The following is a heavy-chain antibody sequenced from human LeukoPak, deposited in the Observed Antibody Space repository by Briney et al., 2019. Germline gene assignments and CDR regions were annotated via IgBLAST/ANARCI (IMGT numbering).Heavy chain of an antibody. CDR3: ARAGRWLQFYGIDY. J-gene: IGHJ4*02. CDR1: GGSISSYY. V-gene: IGHV4-59*01. CDR2: IYYSGST. D-gene: IGHD5-24*01. Sequence: SETLSLTCTVSGGSISSYYWSWIRQPPGKGLEWIGYIYYSGSTNYNPSLKSRVTISVDTSRNQFSLKLSSVTAADTAVYYCARAGRWLQFYGIDYWGQGTLVTVSS.